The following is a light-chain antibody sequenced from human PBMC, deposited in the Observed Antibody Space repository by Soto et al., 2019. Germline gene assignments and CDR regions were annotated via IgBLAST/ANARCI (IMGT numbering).Light chain of an antibody. CDR3: DQFDSLPYT. Sequence: DIQMTQSPSSLSASVGYRVTITCQARQDINNYFNWYQQKPGKAPNLLIYDASNLETGVPSRFSGSGSGSAVTFTTGSLQPADSATYFFDQFDSLPYTFGPGIKVDI. CDR2: DAS. CDR1: QDINNY. V-gene: IGKV1-33*01. J-gene: IGKJ3*01.